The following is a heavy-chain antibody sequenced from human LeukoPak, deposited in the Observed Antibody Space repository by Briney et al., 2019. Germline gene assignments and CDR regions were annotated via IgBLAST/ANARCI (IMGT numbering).Heavy chain of an antibody. CDR2: INHSGST. V-gene: IGHV4-30-2*01. CDR1: GGSISSGGYY. Sequence: SQTLSLTCTVSGGSISSGGYYWSWIRQPPGKGLEWIGEINHSGSTNYNPSLKSRVTISVDTSKNQFSLKLSSVTAADTAVYYCARGQGATTRRGYFDYWGQGTLVTVSS. D-gene: IGHD1-26*01. J-gene: IGHJ4*02. CDR3: ARGQGATTRRGYFDY.